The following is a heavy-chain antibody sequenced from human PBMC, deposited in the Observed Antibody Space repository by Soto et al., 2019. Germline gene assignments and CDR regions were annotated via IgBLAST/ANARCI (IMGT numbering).Heavy chain of an antibody. V-gene: IGHV4-34*01. Sequence: PSETLSLTCAVSGGSFSGYYWSWIRQPPGKGLEWIGEINHSGSTNYNPSLKSRVTISVDTSKNQVSLKLSSVTAADTAVYYCATYPPSNFGVVFSWPPDYWGQGTLVTVSS. J-gene: IGHJ4*02. CDR3: ATYPPSNFGVVFSWPPDY. D-gene: IGHD3-3*01. CDR2: INHSGST. CDR1: GGSFSGYY.